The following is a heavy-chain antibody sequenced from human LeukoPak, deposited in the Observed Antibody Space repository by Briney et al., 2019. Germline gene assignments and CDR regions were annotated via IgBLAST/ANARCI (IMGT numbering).Heavy chain of an antibody. J-gene: IGHJ5*02. D-gene: IGHD6-19*01. CDR3: AKAGPLFQWLVTWFDP. Sequence: GGSLRLSCAASGFTFDDYAMHWVRHAPGKGLEWVSGISWNSGSIGYADSVKGRFTISRDNAKNSLYLQMNSLRAEDTALYYCAKAGPLFQWLVTWFDPWGQGTLVTVSS. V-gene: IGHV3-9*01. CDR2: ISWNSGSI. CDR1: GFTFDDYA.